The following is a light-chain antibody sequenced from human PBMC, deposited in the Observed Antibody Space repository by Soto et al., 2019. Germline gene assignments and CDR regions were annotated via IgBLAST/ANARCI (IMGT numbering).Light chain of an antibody. CDR2: KAS. CDR3: QQYDTYPRT. Sequence: DIQMTQSPSTLSASVGDRVTITCRASQSISNWLAWYQQKPGKAPKLLIFKASTLESGVPSRFSGSGSGTELTLNISSLQPDDFATYHCQQYDTYPRTFGQGTKVDVK. V-gene: IGKV1-5*03. CDR1: QSISNW. J-gene: IGKJ1*01.